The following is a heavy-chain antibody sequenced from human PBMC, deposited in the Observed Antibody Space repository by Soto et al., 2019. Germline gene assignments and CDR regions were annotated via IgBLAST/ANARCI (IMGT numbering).Heavy chain of an antibody. V-gene: IGHV1-46*01. J-gene: IGHJ4*02. Sequence: ASVKVSCKASGYTFTTYGISWVRQAPGQGLEWMGIINPSGGSTSYAQKFQGRVTMTRDTSTSTVYMELSSLRSEDTAVYYCARVSGNTAMDKYYFDYGGQGTLVTVSS. CDR1: GYTFTTYG. CDR3: ARVSGNTAMDKYYFDY. CDR2: INPSGGST. D-gene: IGHD5-18*01.